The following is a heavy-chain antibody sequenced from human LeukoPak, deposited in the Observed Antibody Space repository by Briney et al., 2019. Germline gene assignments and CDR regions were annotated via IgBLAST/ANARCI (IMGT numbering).Heavy chain of an antibody. Sequence: ASVKVSCKASGYTFTSYGISWVRQAPGQGLEWMGWISAYNGNTNYAQKFQGRVTMTRNTSISTAYMELSSLRSEDTAVYYCARSRINSYYYGMDVWGQGTTVTVSS. CDR3: ARSRINSYYYGMDV. V-gene: IGHV1-18*01. CDR1: GYTFTSYG. D-gene: IGHD2-15*01. J-gene: IGHJ6*02. CDR2: ISAYNGNT.